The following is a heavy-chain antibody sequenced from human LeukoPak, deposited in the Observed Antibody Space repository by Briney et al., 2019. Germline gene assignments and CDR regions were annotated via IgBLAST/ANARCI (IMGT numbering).Heavy chain of an antibody. V-gene: IGHV3-30*02. Sequence: PGGSLRLSCAASGFTFTNHGMHWVRQAPGKGLEWVALIWYDGSNKYYADSVKGRFTISRDNSKNTLYLQMNSLRTEDTAVYYCARDNGHYSSSWYSAFDIWGQGTMVAVSS. CDR1: GFTFTNHG. J-gene: IGHJ3*02. D-gene: IGHD6-13*01. CDR3: ARDNGHYSSSWYSAFDI. CDR2: IWYDGSNK.